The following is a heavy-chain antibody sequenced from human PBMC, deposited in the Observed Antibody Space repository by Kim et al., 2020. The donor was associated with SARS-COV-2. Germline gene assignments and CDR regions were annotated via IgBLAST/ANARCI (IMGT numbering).Heavy chain of an antibody. Sequence: SETLSLTCTVSGGSISSSSYYWGWIRQPPGKGLEWIGSIYYSGSTYYNPSLKSRVTISVDTSKNQFSLKLSSVTAADTAVYYCARHRVRGVMRGWFDPWGQGTLVTVSS. CDR1: GGSISSSSYY. V-gene: IGHV4-39*01. CDR2: IYYSGST. J-gene: IGHJ5*02. CDR3: ARHRVRGVMRGWFDP. D-gene: IGHD3-10*01.